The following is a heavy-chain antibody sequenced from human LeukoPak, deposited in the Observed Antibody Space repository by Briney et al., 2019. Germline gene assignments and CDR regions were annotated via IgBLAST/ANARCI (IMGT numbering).Heavy chain of an antibody. Sequence: ASVKASCKASGYTFTGYYIHWVRQAPGQGLEWIGWINPNNGGTNYAQKFQDRVTMTRDTSISTAYMELSRLTSDDTAVYYCARDQNFHGSGGYYGIDCWGQGTLVTVSS. D-gene: IGHD3-22*01. CDR1: GYTFTGYY. CDR2: INPNNGGT. CDR3: ARDQNFHGSGGYYGIDC. V-gene: IGHV1-2*02. J-gene: IGHJ4*02.